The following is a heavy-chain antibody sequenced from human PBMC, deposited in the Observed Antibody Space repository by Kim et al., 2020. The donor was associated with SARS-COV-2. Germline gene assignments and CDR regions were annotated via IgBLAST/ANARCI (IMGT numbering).Heavy chain of an antibody. V-gene: IGHV1-8*01. D-gene: IGHD6-19*01. CDR2: NT. CDR3: ARSRGKLFDY. Sequence: NTGYAQKFQGRVTMTRNTSISTAYMELSSLRSEDTAVYYCARSRGKLFDYWGQGSLVTVSS. J-gene: IGHJ4*02.